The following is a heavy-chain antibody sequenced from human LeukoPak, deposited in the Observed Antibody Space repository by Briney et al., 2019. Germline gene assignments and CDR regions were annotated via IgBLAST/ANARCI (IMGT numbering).Heavy chain of an antibody. J-gene: IGHJ4*02. CDR2: IIPIFGTA. CDR1: GGTFSSYA. CDR3: ARGGSYYALRFDY. D-gene: IGHD1-26*01. Sequence: ASVKVSCKASGGTFSSYAISWVRQAPGQGLEWMGGIIPIFGTANYAQKFQGRVTITTDESTSTAYMELSSLRSEDTAVYYCARGGSYYALRFDYWGQGTLVTVSS. V-gene: IGHV1-69*05.